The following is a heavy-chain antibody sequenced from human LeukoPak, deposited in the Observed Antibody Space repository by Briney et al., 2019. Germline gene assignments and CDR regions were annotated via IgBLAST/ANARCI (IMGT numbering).Heavy chain of an antibody. CDR1: GFTFSDYY. Sequence: GGSLRLSCAASGFTFSDYYMSWIRQAPGKGLEWVSYISSSGSNIYYADSVKGRFTISRDNAKNSLYLQMNSLRAEDTAVYYCARDQNYYGSGSYPYYFDYWGQGTLVTVSS. CDR3: ARDQNYYGSGSYPYYFDY. J-gene: IGHJ4*02. D-gene: IGHD3-10*01. CDR2: ISSSGSNI. V-gene: IGHV3-11*01.